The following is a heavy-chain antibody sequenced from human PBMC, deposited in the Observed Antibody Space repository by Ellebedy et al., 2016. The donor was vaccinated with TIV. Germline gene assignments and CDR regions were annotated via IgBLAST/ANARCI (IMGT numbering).Heavy chain of an antibody. V-gene: IGHV4-39*07. Sequence: SQTLSLTXTLSGGSISSSSYYWGWIRQPPGKGLEWIGSIYYSGNTYYNPSLKSRVTISVETSKNQFSLKLSSVTAADTAVYYCANLGYCSGSSCYSDDYWGQGTLVTVSS. CDR2: IYYSGNT. D-gene: IGHD2-15*01. CDR3: ANLGYCSGSSCYSDDY. CDR1: GGSISSSSYY. J-gene: IGHJ4*02.